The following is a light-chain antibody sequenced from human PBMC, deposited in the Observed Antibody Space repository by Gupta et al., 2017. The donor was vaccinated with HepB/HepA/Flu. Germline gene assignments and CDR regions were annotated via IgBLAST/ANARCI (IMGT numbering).Light chain of an antibody. V-gene: IGKV2-30*01. CDR3: LQGTQWPWT. J-gene: IGKJ1*01. CDR2: QVS. CDR1: QSLVYSDGNTY. Sequence: DVVMPQSPPSLPVTLGQPSSTSCRSTQSLVYSDGNTYLNWFLQRPGLSPRRLIYQVSNRDSGVPDRFSGSGSGSDFTLKISRVEAEDVGVYYCLQGTQWPWTFGQGTKVEL.